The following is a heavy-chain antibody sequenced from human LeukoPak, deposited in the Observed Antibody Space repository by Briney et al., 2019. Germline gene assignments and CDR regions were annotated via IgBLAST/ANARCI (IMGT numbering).Heavy chain of an antibody. CDR1: GYSISSGHY. D-gene: IGHD3-9*01. CDR3: ARESEYYDILTGRYPSFDY. CDR2: IYHSGST. J-gene: IGHJ4*02. Sequence: SETLSLTCTVSGYSISSGHYWGWIRQPPGKGLEWIGNIYHSGSTYCNPSLKSRVTISVDPSKNQFSLKLSSVTAADTAVYYCARESEYYDILTGRYPSFDYWGQGTLVTVSS. V-gene: IGHV4-38-2*02.